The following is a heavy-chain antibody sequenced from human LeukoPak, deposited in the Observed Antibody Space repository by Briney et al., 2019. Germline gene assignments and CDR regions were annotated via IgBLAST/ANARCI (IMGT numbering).Heavy chain of an antibody. J-gene: IGHJ6*03. CDR1: GYTFTSYD. V-gene: IGHV1-18*01. CDR2: ISAYNGNT. Sequence: ASVKVSCKASGYTFTSYDINWVRQAPGQGLEWMGWISAYNGNTNYAQELQGRVTMTTDTSTSTAYMELRSLRSDDTAVYYCARVPASYYYYYMDVWGKGTTVTVSS. CDR3: ARVPASYYYYYMDV. D-gene: IGHD2-15*01.